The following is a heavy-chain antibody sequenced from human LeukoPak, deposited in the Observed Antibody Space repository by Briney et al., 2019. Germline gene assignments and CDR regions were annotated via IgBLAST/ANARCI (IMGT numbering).Heavy chain of an antibody. CDR2: IKCDGSEK. D-gene: IGHD3-3*01. Sequence: GGSLRLSCAASGFTFSSSWMHWVCQAPEKGQEWVADIKCDGSEKYYVDSVKGRLTISRDNAKNSLYLQVNSLRAEDMTVYYCVRGDRIFGVVTPLFDYWGQGTLVTVSS. J-gene: IGHJ4*02. V-gene: IGHV3-52*01. CDR1: GFTFSSSW. CDR3: VRGDRIFGVVTPLFDY.